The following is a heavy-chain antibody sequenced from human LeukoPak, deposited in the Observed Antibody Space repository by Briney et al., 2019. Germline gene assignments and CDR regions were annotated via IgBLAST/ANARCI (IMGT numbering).Heavy chain of an antibody. CDR1: GFTFSAYP. V-gene: IGHV3-48*03. CDR2: ITTSGSTI. D-gene: IGHD1-26*01. J-gene: IGHJ4*02. Sequence: QPGGSLRLSCAASGFTFSAYPLHWVRQAPGKGLEWVSYITTSGSTIYYADSVKGRFTISRENAKNSLYLQMNSLRAEDTAVYYCVRDYRGFDYWGQGTLVTVSS. CDR3: VRDYRGFDY.